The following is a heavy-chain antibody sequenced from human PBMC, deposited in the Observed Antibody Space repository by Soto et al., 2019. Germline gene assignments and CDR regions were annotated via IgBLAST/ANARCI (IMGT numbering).Heavy chain of an antibody. Sequence: GGSLRLSCAASGFTFSSYSMNWVRQAPGKGLEWVSYISSSSSTIYYADSVKGRFTISRDNAKNSLYLQMNSLRAEDTAVYYCARDTMVRGVITTYYYMDVWGKGTTVTVSS. CDR1: GFTFSSYS. D-gene: IGHD3-10*01. V-gene: IGHV3-48*01. CDR3: ARDTMVRGVITTYYYMDV. J-gene: IGHJ6*03. CDR2: ISSSSSTI.